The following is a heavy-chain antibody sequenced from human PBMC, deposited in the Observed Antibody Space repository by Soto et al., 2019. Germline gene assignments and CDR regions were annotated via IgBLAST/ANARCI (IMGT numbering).Heavy chain of an antibody. D-gene: IGHD3-22*01. J-gene: IGHJ4*02. CDR2: ISFQGTND. Sequence: GGSLRLSCAVSGFNFNNYGMYWVRQAPGKGLEWVAFISFQGTNDYYAEAVKGRFTISKDYSKKTLFLQMNSLRADDTAMYYCVKLMFDHDSSGFSGDYLGQGTLVTVSS. CDR3: VKLMFDHDSSGFSGDY. CDR1: GFNFNNYG. V-gene: IGHV3-30*18.